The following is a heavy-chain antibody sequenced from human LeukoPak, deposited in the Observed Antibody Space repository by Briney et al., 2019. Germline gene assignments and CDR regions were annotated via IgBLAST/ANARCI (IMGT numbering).Heavy chain of an antibody. CDR2: IYYSGST. J-gene: IGHJ4*02. V-gene: IGHV4-39*01. Sequence: PSETLSLTCTVSGGSISSSGYYWGWLRQPPGKGLEWIGSIYYSGSTHYNPSLKSRVTISVDTSKNQFSLKLSSVTAADTAVYYCARTCITIFGGGTLEFDYWGQGTLVTVSS. CDR3: ARTCITIFGGGTLEFDY. CDR1: GGSISSSGYY. D-gene: IGHD3-3*01.